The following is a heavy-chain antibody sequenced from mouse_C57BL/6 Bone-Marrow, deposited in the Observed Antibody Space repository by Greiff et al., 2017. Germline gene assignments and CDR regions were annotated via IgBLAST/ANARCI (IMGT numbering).Heavy chain of an antibody. V-gene: IGHV14-3*01. Sequence: EVQLQQSVAELVRPGASVKLSCTASGFNIQNTYMHWVKQRPEQGLEWIGRIDPANGNTTYAPQFQGKATITADTSSNTAYLQLSSLTSEDTAIYYGARYGYDPYAMDYWGQGTSVTVSS. CDR1: GFNIQNTY. D-gene: IGHD2-2*01. CDR3: ARYGYDPYAMDY. CDR2: IDPANGNT. J-gene: IGHJ4*01.